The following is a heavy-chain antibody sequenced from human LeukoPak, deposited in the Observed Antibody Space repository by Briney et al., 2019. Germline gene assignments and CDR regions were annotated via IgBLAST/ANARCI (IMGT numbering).Heavy chain of an antibody. D-gene: IGHD3-22*01. CDR3: ARGLYYDSSGYLYY. J-gene: IGHJ4*02. Sequence: NPSQTLSLTCTVSGGSISSGDYYWSWIRQPPGKGLEWIGEINHSGSTNYNPSLKSRVTISVDTSKNQFSLKLSSVTAADTAVYYCARGLYYDSSGYLYYWGQGTLVTVSS. V-gene: IGHV4-30-4*08. CDR1: GGSISSGDYY. CDR2: INHSGST.